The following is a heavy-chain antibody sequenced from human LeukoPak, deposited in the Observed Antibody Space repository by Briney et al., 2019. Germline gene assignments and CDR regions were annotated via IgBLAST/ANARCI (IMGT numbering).Heavy chain of an antibody. CDR2: IHPGEYER. D-gene: IGHD6-25*01. Sequence: GESLKISCKGSGYSFTSYWIGWVRQMPGKGLEWMGVIHPGEYERRYSPSFEGQVTISADRSISTAYMQWSSLKASDTAMYYCARRTDSGWKWFDPWGQGTLVTVSS. CDR1: GYSFTSYW. J-gene: IGHJ5*02. V-gene: IGHV5-51*01. CDR3: ARRTDSGWKWFDP.